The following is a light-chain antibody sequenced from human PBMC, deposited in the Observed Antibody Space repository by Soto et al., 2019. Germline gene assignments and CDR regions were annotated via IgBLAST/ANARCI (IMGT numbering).Light chain of an antibody. V-gene: IGLV1-40*01. Sequence: QSVLTQPPSVSRAPGQRVTISCTGTSSYIGAGYDVHWYQQLPGTAPKLLIYGNSNRPSGVPDRFSGSKSGTSVSLAITGLQAEDEADYYCQSYDSSLSGSVFGGGTKVTVL. CDR2: GNS. CDR1: SSYIGAGYD. J-gene: IGLJ3*02. CDR3: QSYDSSLSGSV.